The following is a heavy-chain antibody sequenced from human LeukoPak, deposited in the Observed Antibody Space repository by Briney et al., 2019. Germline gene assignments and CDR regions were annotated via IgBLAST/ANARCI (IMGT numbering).Heavy chain of an antibody. CDR3: ARGGQFSTGAHFDY. CDR2: IIPILAKA. Sequence: GASVKVSCKASGGTFSTYSISWVRQAPGQGLEWMGRIIPILAKANYAQKFQGRVTITADKSTSTAYMDLSRLRSEDTAVYYCARGGQFSTGAHFDYWGQGTPVTVSS. D-gene: IGHD1-26*01. J-gene: IGHJ4*02. CDR1: GGTFSTYS. V-gene: IGHV1-69*04.